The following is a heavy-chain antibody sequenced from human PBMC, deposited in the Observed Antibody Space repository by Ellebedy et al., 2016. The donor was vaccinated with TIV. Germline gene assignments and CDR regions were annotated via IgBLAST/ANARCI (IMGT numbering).Heavy chain of an antibody. CDR2: ISWDSGRI. CDR1: GFTVSSNY. Sequence: GGSLRLSCAASGFTVSSNYMNWDRQAPGKGLEWDAGISWDSGRIGYAASVKGRFTISRDNAKHSLFLHMNSLRAEDTALYYCAKAGGEGAGTMDWFDPWGQGTLVTVSS. J-gene: IGHJ5*02. D-gene: IGHD1-7*01. V-gene: IGHV3-9*01. CDR3: AKAGGEGAGTMDWFDP.